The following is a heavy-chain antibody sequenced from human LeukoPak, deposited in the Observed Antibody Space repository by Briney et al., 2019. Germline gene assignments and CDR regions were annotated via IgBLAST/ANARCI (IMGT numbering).Heavy chain of an antibody. V-gene: IGHV1-69*13. CDR2: IIPIFGTA. Sequence: SVKVSCKASGGTFSSYAISWVRQAPGQGLEWMGGIIPIFGTANYAQKFQGRVTITADESTSTAYMELSSLRSEGTAVYYCARDHGYGSYQYYFDYWGQGTLVTVSS. D-gene: IGHD1-26*01. J-gene: IGHJ4*02. CDR3: ARDHGYGSYQYYFDY. CDR1: GGTFSSYA.